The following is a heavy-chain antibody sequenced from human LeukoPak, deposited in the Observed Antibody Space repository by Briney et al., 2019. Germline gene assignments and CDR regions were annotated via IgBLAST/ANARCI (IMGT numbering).Heavy chain of an antibody. CDR1: GYTFTTYG. CDR2: ISAYNRNT. CDR3: ARGPYYYGSGTPPLDY. Sequence: GASVKVSCRASGYTFTTYGVSWVRQAPGQGLEWMGWISAYNRNTNYAQKFQGRVTMTTDTSTSTAYMELRSLRSDDTAVYYCARGPYYYGSGTPPLDYWGQGTLVTVSS. V-gene: IGHV1-18*01. J-gene: IGHJ4*02. D-gene: IGHD3-10*01.